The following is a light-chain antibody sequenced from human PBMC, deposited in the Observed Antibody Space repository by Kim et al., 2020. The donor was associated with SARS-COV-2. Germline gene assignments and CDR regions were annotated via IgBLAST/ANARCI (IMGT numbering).Light chain of an antibody. CDR2: DTS. V-gene: IGKV3-11*01. J-gene: IGKJ5*01. Sequence: PGETATPSCMARQRVRHYLPWYPQMPGQAPRLLLYDTSNRATGIPDRFSGSGSGTDFTLTISTLEPEDFAVYYCQQRSNWPPITFGQGTRLEIK. CDR1: QRVRHY. CDR3: QQRSNWPPIT.